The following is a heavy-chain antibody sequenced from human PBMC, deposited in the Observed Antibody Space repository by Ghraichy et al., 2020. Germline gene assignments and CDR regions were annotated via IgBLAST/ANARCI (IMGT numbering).Heavy chain of an antibody. CDR1: GYSFTSYW. CDR2: IYPGDSDT. CDR3: ARHGYSSGWYFDY. Sequence: GESLNISCKGSGYSFTSYWIGWVRQMPGKGLEWMGIIYPGDSDTRYSPSFQGQVTISADKSISTAYLQWSSLKASDTAMYYCARHGYSSGWYFDYWGQGTLVTVSS. D-gene: IGHD6-19*01. V-gene: IGHV5-51*01. J-gene: IGHJ4*02.